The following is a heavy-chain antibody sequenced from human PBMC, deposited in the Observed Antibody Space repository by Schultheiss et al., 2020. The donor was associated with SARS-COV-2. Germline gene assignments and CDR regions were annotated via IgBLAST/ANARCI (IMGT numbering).Heavy chain of an antibody. CDR2: ISSSGSTI. V-gene: IGHV3-11*01. Sequence: GGSLRLSCAASGFTFSTYWMSWVRQAPGKGLEWVSYISSSGSTIYYADSVKGRFTISRDNAKNSLYLQMNSLRAEDTAVYYCARERVVGKANWFDPWGQGTLVTVSS. CDR3: ARERVVGKANWFDP. CDR1: GFTFSTYW. J-gene: IGHJ5*02. D-gene: IGHD3-22*01.